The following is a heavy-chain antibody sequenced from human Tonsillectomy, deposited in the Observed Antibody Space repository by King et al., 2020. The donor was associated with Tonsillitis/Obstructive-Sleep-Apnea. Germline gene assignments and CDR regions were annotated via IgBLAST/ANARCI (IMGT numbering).Heavy chain of an antibody. CDR1: GGSISNSSYY. V-gene: IGHV4-39*02. Sequence: LQLQESGPGLVKPSETLSLTCTVSGGSISNSSYYWAWIRQPPGKGLEWIGSIYSSGSTYYNPSLKSRVTMSVDTSKNQFSLKLTSVTAADTAVYYCSKGIGVDVWGKGTTVTVSS. J-gene: IGHJ6*04. CDR2: IYSSGST. CDR3: SKGIGVDV. D-gene: IGHD3-16*01.